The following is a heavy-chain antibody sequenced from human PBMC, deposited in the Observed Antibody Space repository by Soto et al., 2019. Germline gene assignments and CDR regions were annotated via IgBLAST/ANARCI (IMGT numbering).Heavy chain of an antibody. CDR3: ARDKITGLFDY. D-gene: IGHD2-8*02. J-gene: IGHJ4*02. CDR1: GGSFSVYY. Sequence: ETLSLTCAVYGGSFSVYYWSWIRQPPGKGLEWIGEINHSGSTNYNPSLKSRVTISVDTSKNQFSLKLTSVTAADTAVYYCARDKITGLFDYWGQGTLVTVSS. CDR2: INHSGST. V-gene: IGHV4-34*01.